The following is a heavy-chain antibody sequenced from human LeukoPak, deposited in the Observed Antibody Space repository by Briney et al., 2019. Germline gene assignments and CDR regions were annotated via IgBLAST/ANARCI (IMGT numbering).Heavy chain of an antibody. J-gene: IGHJ5*02. V-gene: IGHV1-18*01. Sequence: GASVKVSCKASGYIFTSYGISWVRHAPGQGLEWMEWINPYNGNTNYAQNLQGRVTMTTDTSTSTAYMELRSLKSDDTAMYYCVRDYSSNWSNWFDPWLRGTLVSVSS. CDR3: VRDYSSNWSNWFDP. CDR2: INPYNGNT. CDR1: GYIFTSYG. D-gene: IGHD6-13*01.